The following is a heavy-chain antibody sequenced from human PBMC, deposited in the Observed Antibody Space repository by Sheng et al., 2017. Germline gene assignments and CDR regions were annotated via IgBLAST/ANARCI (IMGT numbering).Heavy chain of an antibody. J-gene: IGHJ6*03. D-gene: IGHD2-15*01. V-gene: IGHV4-59*01. CDR3: ARAYCSGCSCYSGGFYYMDV. CDR1: VAPSVVTT. CDR2: IYYSGST. Sequence: QVQLQESGPGLVKAFRRPCPSPALSLVAPSVVTTGAGSGSPPGKGLEWIGYIYYSGSTNYNPSLQESSTISVDTSKNQFSLKLSSVTAADTAVYYCARAYCSGCSCYSGGFYYMDVWGKGTTVTVSS.